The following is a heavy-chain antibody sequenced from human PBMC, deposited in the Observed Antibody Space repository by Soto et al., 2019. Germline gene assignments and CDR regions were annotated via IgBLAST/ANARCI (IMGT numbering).Heavy chain of an antibody. D-gene: IGHD3-3*01. J-gene: IGHJ5*02. V-gene: IGHV6-1*01. CDR2: TYYRSKWYN. Sequence: PSQTLSLTCAISVDSVSSNGAAWNWIRQSPSRGLEWLGRTYYRSKWYNDYAVSVKSRITINPDTSKNQFSLQLNSVTPEDTAVYYCAREGKVFGVVITSDWFDPWGQGTLVKVSS. CDR1: VDSVSSNGAA. CDR3: AREGKVFGVVITSDWFDP.